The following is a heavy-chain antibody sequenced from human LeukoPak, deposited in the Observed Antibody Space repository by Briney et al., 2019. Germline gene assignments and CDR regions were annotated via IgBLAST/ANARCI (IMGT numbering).Heavy chain of an antibody. CDR3: AKGAQKDGIAARRFYFDY. D-gene: IGHD6-6*01. CDR1: GFTFSSYA. V-gene: IGHV3-23*01. J-gene: IGHJ4*02. CDR2: ISGSGGST. Sequence: GGSLRLSCAASGFTFSSYAMSWVRQAPGKGLEWVSAISGSGGSTYYADSVKGRFTISRDNSKNTLYLQMNSLRAEDTAVYYCAKGAQKDGIAARRFYFDYWGQGTLVTVSS.